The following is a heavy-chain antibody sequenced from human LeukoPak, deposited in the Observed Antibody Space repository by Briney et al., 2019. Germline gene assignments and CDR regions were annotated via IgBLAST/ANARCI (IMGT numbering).Heavy chain of an antibody. J-gene: IGHJ4*02. D-gene: IGHD3-3*01. V-gene: IGHV1-69*05. CDR3: ARDDFWSGRDY. CDR1: GGTFSSYA. Sequence: SVKVSCKAPGGTFSSYAISWVRQAPGQGLEWMGRIIPIFGTANYAQKFQGRVTITTDESTSTAYMELSSLRSEDTTVYYCARDDFWSGRDYWGQGTLVTVSS. CDR2: IIPIFGTA.